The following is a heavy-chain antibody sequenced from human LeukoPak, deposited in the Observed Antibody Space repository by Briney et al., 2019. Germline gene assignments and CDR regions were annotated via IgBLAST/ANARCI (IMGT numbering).Heavy chain of an antibody. D-gene: IGHD3-10*01. CDR1: GGSISSYY. Sequence: KPSETLSLTCTVSGGSISSYYWSWIRQPPGKGLEWIGYIYYSGSTNYNPSLKSRVTISVDTSKNQFSLKLSSVTAADTAVYYCARDFPGSYYYGMDVWGQGTTVTVSS. V-gene: IGHV4-59*12. CDR3: ARDFPGSYYYGMDV. J-gene: IGHJ6*02. CDR2: IYYSGST.